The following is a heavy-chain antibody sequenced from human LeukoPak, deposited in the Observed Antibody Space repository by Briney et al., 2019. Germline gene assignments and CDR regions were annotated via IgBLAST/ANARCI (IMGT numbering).Heavy chain of an antibody. CDR1: GFTFSNSW. CDR3: GRWGIAAALDR. J-gene: IGHJ5*02. V-gene: IGHV3-7*01. D-gene: IGHD2-15*01. CDR2: IRPDGNDK. Sequence: GGSLRLSCAASGFTFSNSWMGWVRQAPGKGLEWVASIRPDGNDKYHVDSVRGRFTISRDNAQSSVYLQMNSLRAEDSGVYYCGRWGIAAALDRWGQGTLVTVSS.